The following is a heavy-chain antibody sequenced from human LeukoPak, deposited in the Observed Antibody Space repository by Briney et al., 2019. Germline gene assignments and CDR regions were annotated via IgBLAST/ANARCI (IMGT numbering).Heavy chain of an antibody. Sequence: ASVKVSCKASGYTFTSYAISWVRQAPGQGLEWMGGIIPIFGTANYAQKFQGRVTITADKSTSTAYMELSSLRSEDTAVYYCAMTVRSDAFDIWGQGTMVTVSS. D-gene: IGHD2-21*02. CDR2: IIPIFGTA. CDR3: AMTVRSDAFDI. CDR1: GYTFTSYA. J-gene: IGHJ3*02. V-gene: IGHV1-69*06.